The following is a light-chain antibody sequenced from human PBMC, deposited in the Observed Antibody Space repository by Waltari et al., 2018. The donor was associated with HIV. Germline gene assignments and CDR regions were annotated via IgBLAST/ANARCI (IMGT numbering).Light chain of an antibody. V-gene: IGKV3D-20*02. CDR3: QQRTNWPQNT. Sequence: EIVLTQSPGTLSLSPGERATLSCRSSQSLSSNYLAWYQQKPGQAPRLLIFGASSRATDIPDRFSGSGSGTDFTLTIRRLEPEDFAVYYCQQRTNWPQNTFGGGTKVEIK. CDR1: QSLSSNY. CDR2: GAS. J-gene: IGKJ4*01.